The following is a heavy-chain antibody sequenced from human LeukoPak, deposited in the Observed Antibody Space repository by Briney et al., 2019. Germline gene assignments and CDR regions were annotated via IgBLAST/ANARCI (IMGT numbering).Heavy chain of an antibody. J-gene: IGHJ4*02. CDR2: ISSSGSNI. CDR3: ARMKWLANYFDY. Sequence: GGPVRLSCAASGFTFSDYYMSWLGQAPGKGGEGGAYISSSGSNIYYADSVKGRFTISRDNAKNSLYLQMNSLRAEDTAVYYCARMKWLANYFDYWGQGTLVTVSS. V-gene: IGHV3-11*04. D-gene: IGHD3-22*01. CDR1: GFTFSDYY.